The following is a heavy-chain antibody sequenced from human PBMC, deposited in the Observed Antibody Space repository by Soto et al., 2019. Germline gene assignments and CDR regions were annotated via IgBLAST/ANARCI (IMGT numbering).Heavy chain of an antibody. CDR3: ARGHYDFWSGYYAPHFDY. Sequence: EVQLVESGGGLVKPGGSLRLSCAASGFTFSSYSMNWVRQAPGKGLEWVSSISSSSSYIYYADSVKGRFTISRDNAKNSLYLQMTSLRAEDTAVYYCARGHYDFWSGYYAPHFDYWGQGTLVTVSS. CDR1: GFTFSSYS. V-gene: IGHV3-21*01. J-gene: IGHJ4*02. CDR2: ISSSSSYI. D-gene: IGHD3-3*01.